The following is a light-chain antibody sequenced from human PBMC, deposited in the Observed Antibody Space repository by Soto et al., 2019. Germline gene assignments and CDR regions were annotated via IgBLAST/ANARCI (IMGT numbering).Light chain of an antibody. Sequence: QSALTQPASVSGSLGQSITISCTGTSSDVGGYNYVSWYQQHPGKAPKLMIYDVSNRPSGVSNRFSGSKSGNTASLTISGLQAEDEADYYCSSYTNSTTRVFGNGTKVTVL. CDR2: DVS. CDR1: SSDVGGYNY. V-gene: IGLV2-14*01. J-gene: IGLJ1*01. CDR3: SSYTNSTTRV.